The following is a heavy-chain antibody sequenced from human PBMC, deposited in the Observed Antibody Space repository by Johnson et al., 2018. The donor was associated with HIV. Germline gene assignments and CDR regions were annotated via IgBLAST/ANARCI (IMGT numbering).Heavy chain of an antibody. CDR3: TTGSSGSNAFDI. CDR1: GFTVSSNY. V-gene: IGHV3-53*03. CDR2: IYSGGST. Sequence: VQLVESGGGLIQPGGSLRLSCAASGFTVSSNYMSWVRQAPGKGLEWVSVIYSGGSTYYADSVKGRFTISRDDSKTPLYLQRNSRTTEDTAVYYCTTGSSGSNAFDIWGQGTMVTVSS. D-gene: IGHD3-22*01. J-gene: IGHJ3*02.